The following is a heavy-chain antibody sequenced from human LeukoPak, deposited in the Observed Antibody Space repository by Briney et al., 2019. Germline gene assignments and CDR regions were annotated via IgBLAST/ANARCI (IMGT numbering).Heavy chain of an antibody. V-gene: IGHV4-4*02. D-gene: IGHD4-17*01. CDR3: ARKGYGDYEGYFQY. Sequence: PSGTLSLTCAVSGDSISSSNWWSWVRQPPGKGLEWIGEIYHSGSTNYNPSLKSRVSISVDNSRNQFSLRLSSVTAADTAVYYCARKGYGDYEGYFQYWGQGTLVTVSS. CDR1: GDSISSSNW. J-gene: IGHJ1*01. CDR2: IYHSGST.